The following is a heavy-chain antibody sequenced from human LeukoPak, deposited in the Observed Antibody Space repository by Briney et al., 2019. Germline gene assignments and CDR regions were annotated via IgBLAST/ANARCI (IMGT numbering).Heavy chain of an antibody. Sequence: PGRSLRLSCAASGFTFSSYGMHWVRQAPGKGLEWVAVIWYDGSNKYYADSVKGRFTISRDNSKNTLYLQMNSLRAEDPAVYYCARDSNPWNLGSYYFDYWGQGTLVTVSS. CDR2: IWYDGSNK. CDR1: GFTFSSYG. V-gene: IGHV3-33*01. J-gene: IGHJ4*02. D-gene: IGHD1-1*01. CDR3: ARDSNPWNLGSYYFDY.